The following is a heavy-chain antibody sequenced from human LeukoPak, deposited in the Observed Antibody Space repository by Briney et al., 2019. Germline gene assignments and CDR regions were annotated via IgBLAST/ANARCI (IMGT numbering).Heavy chain of an antibody. Sequence: SETLSLTRTVSGGSISSYYWSWIRQPPGKGLEWIGYIYYSGSTNYNPSLKSRVTISVDTSKNQFSLKLSSVTAADTAVYYCARTPPRGDYGDPADAFDIWGQGTMVTVSS. CDR1: GGSISSYY. D-gene: IGHD4-17*01. J-gene: IGHJ3*02. CDR3: ARTPPRGDYGDPADAFDI. V-gene: IGHV4-59*01. CDR2: IYYSGST.